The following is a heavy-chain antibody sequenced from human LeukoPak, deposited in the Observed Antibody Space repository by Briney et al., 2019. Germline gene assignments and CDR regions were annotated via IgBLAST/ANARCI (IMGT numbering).Heavy chain of an antibody. CDR1: GFTFSNFA. V-gene: IGHV3-33*01. CDR3: ARRSEFGVLYYMDV. Sequence: GGSLRLSCATSGFTFSNFAMHWVRQTPGKGLEWVALTWFDGSSEYYADSVKGRFTISRDNSKNTLHLQMSSLRAEDTAVYYCARRSEFGVLYYMDVWGKGTTVTVSS. CDR2: TWFDGSSE. J-gene: IGHJ6*03. D-gene: IGHD3-16*01.